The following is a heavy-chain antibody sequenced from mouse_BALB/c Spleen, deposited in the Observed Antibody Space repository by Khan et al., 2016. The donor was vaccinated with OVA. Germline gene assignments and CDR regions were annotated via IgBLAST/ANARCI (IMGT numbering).Heavy chain of an antibody. CDR2: INPSNGCT. CDR1: GYTFSSYW. J-gene: IGHJ3*01. Sequence: QVQLKESGAELVKPGASVQLSCKASGYTFSSYWMLWVKQRPGQGLEWIGEINPSNGCTNYNEKFKSKATLTVDKSSSTAYMQLSSLTSEDSAVYFCARSTMITTEFVYWGQGTLVTVSA. V-gene: IGHV1S81*02. D-gene: IGHD2-4*01. CDR3: ARSTMITTEFVY.